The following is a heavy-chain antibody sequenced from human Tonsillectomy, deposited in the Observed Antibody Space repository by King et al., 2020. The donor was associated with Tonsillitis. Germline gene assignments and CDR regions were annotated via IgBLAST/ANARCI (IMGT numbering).Heavy chain of an antibody. V-gene: IGHV4-39*07. D-gene: IGHD3-22*01. CDR3: VAKTALLLDS. CDR1: GDSFSGRHYY. J-gene: IGHJ4*02. CDR2: IYYGGNT. Sequence: QLQESGPGLVKPSETLSLTCSVSGDSFSGRHYYWGWIRQPPGKGLEWIGTIYYGGNTHYNPSLESRVTILVDTSKNQFSLKLTSVTAADTAVYYCVAKTALLLDSWGQGALVTVSS.